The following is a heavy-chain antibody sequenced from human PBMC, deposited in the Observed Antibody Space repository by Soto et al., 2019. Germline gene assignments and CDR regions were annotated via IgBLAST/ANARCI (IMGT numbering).Heavy chain of an antibody. J-gene: IGHJ1*01. CDR3: TRAPSGEH. CDR2: INAGNGDT. V-gene: IGHV1-3*01. Sequence: AAVKVSCKASGYTFTSFAIHWVRQAPGQRLEWMGWINAGNGDTKYSQKFQGRVTVTRDTSASTAYMELISLRSEDTAVYYCTRAPSGEHWGQATLVTVSS. CDR1: GYTFTSFA. D-gene: IGHD2-15*01.